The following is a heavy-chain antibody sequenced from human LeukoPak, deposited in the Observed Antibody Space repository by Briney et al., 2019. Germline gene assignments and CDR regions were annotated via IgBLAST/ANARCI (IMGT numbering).Heavy chain of an antibody. CDR3: ATLPPVAVVVPAATIPSGPGDY. CDR1: GYTFTDYY. D-gene: IGHD2-2*01. V-gene: IGHV1-69-2*01. Sequence: ASAKISCKVSGYTFTDYYMHWVQQAPGKGLEWMGLVDPEDGETIYAEKFQGRVTITADTSTDTACMELSSLRSEDTAVYYCATLPPVAVVVPAATIPSGPGDYWGQGTLVTVSS. J-gene: IGHJ4*02. CDR2: VDPEDGET.